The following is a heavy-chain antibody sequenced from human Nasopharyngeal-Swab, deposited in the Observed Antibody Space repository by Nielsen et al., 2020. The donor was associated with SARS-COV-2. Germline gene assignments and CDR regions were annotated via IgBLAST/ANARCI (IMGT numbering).Heavy chain of an antibody. CDR1: GFSFTNDW. CDR3: STRPSDPRVL. V-gene: IGHV3-15*01. J-gene: IGHJ4*02. Sequence: ESLKIPSAASGFSFTNDWLSWVRLAPRKGLEWIARIRTKADGGTADYAAPVLARFTISRDDSTSTVFLHMDNLKTEDTAVYYCSTRPSDPRVLWGRGTLVTVSS. CDR2: IRTKADGGTA.